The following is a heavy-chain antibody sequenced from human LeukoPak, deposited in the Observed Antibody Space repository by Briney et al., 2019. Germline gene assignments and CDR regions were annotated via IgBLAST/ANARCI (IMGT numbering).Heavy chain of an antibody. J-gene: IGHJ3*02. D-gene: IGHD6-19*01. CDR2: ISSDGSNK. CDR1: GFTFSSYA. Sequence: GGSLRLSCAASGFTFSSYAMHWVRQAPGKGLEWVAVISSDGSNKYYADSVKGRFTIPRDNSKNTLYLKMNSLRAEDTAVYYCARDGVEAVAGTGALDAFDIWGQGTMVTVSS. V-gene: IGHV3-30-3*01. CDR3: ARDGVEAVAGTGALDAFDI.